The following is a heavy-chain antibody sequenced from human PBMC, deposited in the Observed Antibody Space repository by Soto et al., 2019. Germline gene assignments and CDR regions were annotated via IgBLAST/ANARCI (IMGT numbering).Heavy chain of an antibody. CDR1: GFTFSSYA. D-gene: IGHD2-15*01. V-gene: IGHV3-30-3*01. CDR3: ARDDRVQGSYDFDY. Sequence: PGGSLRLSXAASGFTFSSYAMHWVRQAPGKGLEWVAVISYDGSNKYYADSVKGRFTISRDNSKNTLYLQMNSLRAEDTAVYYCARDDRVQGSYDFDYWGQGTLVTVSS. CDR2: ISYDGSNK. J-gene: IGHJ4*02.